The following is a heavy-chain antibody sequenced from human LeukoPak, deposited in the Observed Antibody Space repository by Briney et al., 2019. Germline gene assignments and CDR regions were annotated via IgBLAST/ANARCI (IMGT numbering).Heavy chain of an antibody. D-gene: IGHD2-2*01. V-gene: IGHV4-59*01. Sequence: NPSETLSLTCTVSGDSISSYYWSWIRQPPGKGLEWIGYIHYRGSPNYNPSLKSRITISLDPTNNQFPLKLSSAAAADPAVYYCASGLPAPEHAFYLRGQGTLVSDS. J-gene: IGHJ3*01. CDR3: ASGLPAPEHAFYL. CDR1: GDSISSYY. CDR2: IHYRGSP.